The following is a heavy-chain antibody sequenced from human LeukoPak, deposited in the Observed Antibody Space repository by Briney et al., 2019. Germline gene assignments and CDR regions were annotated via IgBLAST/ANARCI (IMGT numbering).Heavy chain of an antibody. J-gene: IGHJ4*02. CDR3: ARDVGYCSSTSCYLDY. CDR1: GFTFSSYS. Sequence: GGSLRLSCAASGFTFSSYSMNWVRQAPGKGLEWVSSISSSSSYIYYADSVKGRFTISRDNAKNSLYLQMNSLRAEDTAVYYCARDVGYCSSTSCYLDYWGQGTLVTVSS. D-gene: IGHD2-2*01. V-gene: IGHV3-21*01. CDR2: ISSSSSYI.